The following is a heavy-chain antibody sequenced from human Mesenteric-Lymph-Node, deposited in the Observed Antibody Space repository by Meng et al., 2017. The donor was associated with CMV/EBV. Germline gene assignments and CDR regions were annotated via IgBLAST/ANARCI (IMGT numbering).Heavy chain of an antibody. CDR1: GFTFSNAW. CDR3: TTLLLGWELLYFDY. J-gene: IGHJ4*02. Sequence: GESLKISCAASGFTFSNAWMSWVRQAPGKGLEWVGRIKSKSDGGTTDYAATVKGRFTISRDDSKNTLYLQMNSLKTEDTAVYYCTTLLLGWELLYFDYWGQGTLVTVSS. V-gene: IGHV3-15*01. D-gene: IGHD1-26*01. CDR2: IKSKSDGGTT.